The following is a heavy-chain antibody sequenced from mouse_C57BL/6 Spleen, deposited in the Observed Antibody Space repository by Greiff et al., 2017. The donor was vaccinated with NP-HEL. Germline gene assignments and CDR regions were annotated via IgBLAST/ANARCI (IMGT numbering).Heavy chain of an antibody. CDR1: GFNIKDDY. Sequence: EVKLQESGAELVRPGASVKLSCTASGFNIKDDYMHWVKQRPEQGLEWIGWIDPENGDTEYASKFQGKATITADTSSNTAYLQLSSLTSEDTAVYYCTWDDAMDYWGQGTSVTVSS. D-gene: IGHD4-1*01. CDR3: TWDDAMDY. CDR2: IDPENGDT. J-gene: IGHJ4*01. V-gene: IGHV14-4*01.